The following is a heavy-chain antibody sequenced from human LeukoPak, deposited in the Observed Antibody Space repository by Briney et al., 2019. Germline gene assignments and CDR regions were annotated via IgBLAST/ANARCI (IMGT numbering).Heavy chain of an antibody. D-gene: IGHD4-17*01. CDR1: GFTFSRNW. CDR3: AREVYGDNYFDY. CDR2: IKQDGSQK. Sequence: GGSLRLSCAASGFTFSRNWMSWVRQAPGKGPEWVANIKQDGSQKYYVDSVKGRFTISRDNTKMSLYLQMNSLRAEDTAVYYCAREVYGDNYFDYWGQGTLVTVSS. J-gene: IGHJ4*02. V-gene: IGHV3-7*05.